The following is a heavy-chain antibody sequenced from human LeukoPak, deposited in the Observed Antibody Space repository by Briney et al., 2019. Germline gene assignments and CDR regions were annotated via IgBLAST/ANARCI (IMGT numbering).Heavy chain of an antibody. Sequence: ASVKVSLKVFGTNLRKISIGWVRQAPGKGLEWMGSFGHQDGETVHAQKFQARFNMTVDTATDTAYMEMSSLISEDTAVYYCATGAIVYDYWGQGTLVTVSS. D-gene: IGHD3-9*01. V-gene: IGHV1-24*01. J-gene: IGHJ4*02. CDR3: ATGAIVYDY. CDR2: FGHQDGET. CDR1: GTNLRKIS.